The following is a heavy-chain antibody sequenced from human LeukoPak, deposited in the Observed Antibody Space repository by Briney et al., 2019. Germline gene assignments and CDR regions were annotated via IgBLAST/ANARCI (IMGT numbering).Heavy chain of an antibody. CDR3: AKDHGRAVVYYFDY. J-gene: IGHJ4*02. CDR1: GFTFSSYG. CDR2: ISYDGSNK. Sequence: GGSLILSCAASGFTFSSYGMHWVRQAPGKGLEWVAVISYDGSNKYYADSVKGRFTISRDNSKNTLYLQMNSLRAEDTAVYYCAKDHGRAVVYYFDYWGQGTLVTVSS. V-gene: IGHV3-30*18. D-gene: IGHD4-23*01.